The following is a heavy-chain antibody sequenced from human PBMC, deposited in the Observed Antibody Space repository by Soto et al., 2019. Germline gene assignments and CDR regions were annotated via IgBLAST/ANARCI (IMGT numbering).Heavy chain of an antibody. D-gene: IGHD3-9*01. CDR1: GFTFSSYA. J-gene: IGHJ5*02. Sequence: GGSLRLSCAASGFTFSSYAMSWVRQAPGKGLEWVSAISGSGGSTYYADSVKGRFTISRNNSKNTLYLQMNSLRAEDTAVYYCAKDHHDILTGRKLLDKEYNWFDPWGQGTLVTVSS. CDR3: AKDHHDILTGRKLLDKEYNWFDP. CDR2: ISGSGGST. V-gene: IGHV3-23*01.